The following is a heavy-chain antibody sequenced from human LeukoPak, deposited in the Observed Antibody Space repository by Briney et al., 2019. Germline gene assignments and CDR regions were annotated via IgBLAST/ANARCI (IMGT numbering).Heavy chain of an antibody. J-gene: IGHJ4*02. Sequence: GASVKVSCKASGYTFTGYYMHWGRQAPGQGLEWMGWINPNSGGTNYAQKFQGRVTMTRDTSISTAYMELSRLRSDDTAVYYCARDPRSRYSYGYYFDYWGQGTLVTVSS. CDR3: ARDPRSRYSYGYYFDY. D-gene: IGHD5-18*01. CDR1: GYTFTGYY. V-gene: IGHV1-2*02. CDR2: INPNSGGT.